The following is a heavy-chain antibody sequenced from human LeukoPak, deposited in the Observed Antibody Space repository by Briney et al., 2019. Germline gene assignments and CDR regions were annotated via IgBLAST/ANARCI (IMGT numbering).Heavy chain of an antibody. CDR2: ISGSGGST. CDR1: EFSVGSNY. D-gene: IGHD2-15*01. Sequence: GGSLRLSCAASEFSVGSNYMTWVRQAPGKGLEWVSAISGSGGSTYYADSVKGRFTISRDNSKNTLYLQMNSLRAEDTAVYYCAKVRYCSGVNCYPDDNWGQGTLVTVSS. CDR3: AKVRYCSGVNCYPDDN. J-gene: IGHJ4*02. V-gene: IGHV3-23*01.